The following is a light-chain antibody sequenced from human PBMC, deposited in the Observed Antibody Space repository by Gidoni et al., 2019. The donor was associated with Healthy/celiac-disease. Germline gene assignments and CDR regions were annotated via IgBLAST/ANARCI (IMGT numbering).Light chain of an antibody. V-gene: IGKV3-11*01. J-gene: IGKJ4*01. CDR1: QSVSSY. CDR3: QQRSNF. CDR2: DAS. Sequence: EIVLTQSPATLSLSPGERATLSCRSSQSVSSYLAWYQQQPGQAPRLLIYDASNRATGTPARFSGSGSGTDFTLTISSLEPEDFAVYYCQQRSNFFGGGTKVEIK.